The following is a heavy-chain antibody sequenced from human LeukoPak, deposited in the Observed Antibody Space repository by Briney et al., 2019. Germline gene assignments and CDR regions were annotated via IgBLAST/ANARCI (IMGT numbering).Heavy chain of an antibody. CDR2: ISGSGGST. D-gene: IGHD3-10*01. J-gene: IGHJ4*02. CDR1: GFTFSSYA. V-gene: IGHV3-23*01. Sequence: GGSLRLSCPASGFTFSSYAMSWVRQAPGKGLEWVSAISGSGGSTYYADSVKGRFTISRDNSKNTLYLQMNSLRAEDTAVYYCAKDLSYRMVRGVIITGFDYWGQGTLVTVSS. CDR3: AKDLSYRMVRGVIITGFDY.